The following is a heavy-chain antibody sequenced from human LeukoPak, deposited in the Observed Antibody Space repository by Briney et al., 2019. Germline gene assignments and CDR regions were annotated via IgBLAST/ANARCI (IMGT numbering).Heavy chain of an antibody. J-gene: IGHJ4*02. CDR2: IYSGGST. CDR3: ARSYSSSSGGLYYFDY. D-gene: IGHD6-6*01. Sequence: GGSLRLSCAASGFNVSSNYMSWVRQAPGKGLEWVSVIYSGGSTYYSDSVQGRFTISRDTSKNTLYLQMNSLRAEDTAVYYCARSYSSSSGGLYYFDYWGQGTLVTVSS. V-gene: IGHV3-53*01. CDR1: GFNVSSNY.